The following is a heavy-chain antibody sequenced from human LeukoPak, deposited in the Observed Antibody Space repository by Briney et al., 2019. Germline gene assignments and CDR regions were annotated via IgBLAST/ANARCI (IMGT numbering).Heavy chain of an antibody. V-gene: IGHV3-7*03. CDR3: TTETYDYVWGSYRPPDY. J-gene: IGHJ4*02. CDR2: LNLDGSDK. CDR1: GFTFSTYW. D-gene: IGHD3-16*02. Sequence: GGSLRLSCAASGFTFSTYWMSWVRQAPGKGLEWVATLNLDGSDKYYVDSVKGRFTVSRDNAKNSLNLQMSSLRAEDTAVYYCTTETYDYVWGSYRPPDYWGQGTLVTVSS.